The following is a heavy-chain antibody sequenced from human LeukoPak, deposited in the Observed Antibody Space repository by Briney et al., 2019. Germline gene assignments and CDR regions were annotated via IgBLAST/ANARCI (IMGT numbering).Heavy chain of an antibody. CDR1: GGSVSSGSYY. J-gene: IGHJ4*02. V-gene: IGHV4-61*01. CDR3: ARGGLRGPFGY. Sequence: PSETLSLTCTVSGGSVSSGSYYWSWLRQPPGKGLEWIGYIYYSGSTNYNPSLKSRVTISVDTSKNQFSLKLSSVTAADTAVYYCARGGLRGPFGYWGQGTLVTVSS. D-gene: IGHD5-12*01. CDR2: IYYSGST.